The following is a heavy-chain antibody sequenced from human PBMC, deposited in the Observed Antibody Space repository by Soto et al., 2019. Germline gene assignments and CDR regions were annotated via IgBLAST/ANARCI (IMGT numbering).Heavy chain of an antibody. CDR3: AKAKECQPLLPDYYYYFMDV. CDR1: GFTFSSYG. J-gene: IGHJ6*03. D-gene: IGHD2-15*01. Sequence: GGSLRLSCAASGFTFSSYGMHWVRQAPGKGLEWVAVISYDGSNKYYADSVKGRFTISRDNSKNTRYLQMNSLRAEDTGVYDCAKAKECQPLLPDYYYYFMDVWGKGTTVTVSS. CDR2: ISYDGSNK. V-gene: IGHV3-30*18.